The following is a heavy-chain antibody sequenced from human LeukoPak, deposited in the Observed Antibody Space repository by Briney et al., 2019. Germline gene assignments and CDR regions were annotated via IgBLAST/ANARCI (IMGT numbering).Heavy chain of an antibody. J-gene: IGHJ5*02. Sequence: PGGSLRLSCAASGFTFSSYAMSRVRQAPGKGLEWVSAISGSGGSTYYADSVKGRFTISRDNSKNTLYLQMNSLRAEDTAVYYCAKGYSGSYYGWFDPWGQGTLDTVSS. CDR1: GFTFSSYA. CDR3: AKGYSGSYYGWFDP. V-gene: IGHV3-23*01. CDR2: ISGSGGST. D-gene: IGHD1-26*01.